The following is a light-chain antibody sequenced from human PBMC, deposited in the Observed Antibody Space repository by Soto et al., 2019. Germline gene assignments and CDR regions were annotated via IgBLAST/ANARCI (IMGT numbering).Light chain of an antibody. CDR2: GAS. CDR1: QSVSSSY. J-gene: IGKJ2*01. V-gene: IGKV3-20*01. CDR3: QQYGSSPLYT. Sequence: EIVLTQSPGTLSLSPGERATLSCRASQSVSSSYLAWYQQKPGQAPRLLIYGASSRATGIPDRFSGSGSGTDFTITISRLEPEDFAVYYCQQYGSSPLYTFGQETKLEIK.